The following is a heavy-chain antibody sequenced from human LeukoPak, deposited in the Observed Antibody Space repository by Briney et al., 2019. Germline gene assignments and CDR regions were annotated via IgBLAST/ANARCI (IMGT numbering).Heavy chain of an antibody. CDR2: ISGSGGST. J-gene: IGHJ4*02. CDR1: GFTFSSYG. D-gene: IGHD6-6*01. V-gene: IGHV3-23*01. CDR3: TTDPSSSPNKGY. Sequence: GGSLRLSCAASGFTFSSYGMIWVRQAPGKGPEWVSGISGSGGSTYLADSVKGRFTISRDNSKNTLYLQMNSLKTEDTAVYYCTTDPSSSPNKGYWGQGTLVTVSS.